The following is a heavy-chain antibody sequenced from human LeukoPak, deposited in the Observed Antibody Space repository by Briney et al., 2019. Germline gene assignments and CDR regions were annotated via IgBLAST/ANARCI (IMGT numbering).Heavy chain of an antibody. Sequence: PGGSLRLSCAASGFTFSSYWMTWVRQAPGKGLEWVANIKQDGSGKYYVASVKGRFTISRDNAKNSLYLQMNSLRAEDTAVYYCARVAVDTAMVTDNYMDVWGKGTTVTVSS. CDR1: GFTFSSYW. CDR2: IKQDGSGK. V-gene: IGHV3-7*01. D-gene: IGHD5-18*01. CDR3: ARVAVDTAMVTDNYMDV. J-gene: IGHJ6*03.